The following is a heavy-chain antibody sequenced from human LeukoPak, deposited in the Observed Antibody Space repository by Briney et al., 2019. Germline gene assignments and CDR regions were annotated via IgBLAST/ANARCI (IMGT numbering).Heavy chain of an antibody. V-gene: IGHV3-74*01. CDR2: INSDGSST. CDR1: GFTFSSYW. CDR3: ARSTRRPYYYYYGMDV. Sequence: GGSLRLSCAAPGFTFSSYWMHWVRQAPGKGLVWVSRINSDGSSTSYADSVKGRFTISRDNAKNTLYLQMNSLRAEDTAVYYCARSTRRPYYYYYGMDVWGQGTTVTVSS. D-gene: IGHD2/OR15-2a*01. J-gene: IGHJ6*02.